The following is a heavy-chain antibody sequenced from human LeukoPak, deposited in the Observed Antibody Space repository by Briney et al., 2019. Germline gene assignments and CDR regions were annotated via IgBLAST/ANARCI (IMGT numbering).Heavy chain of an antibody. CDR1: GGSISSSSYY. CDR3: ARDDYVWGSSYYYYYYMDV. D-gene: IGHD3-16*01. V-gene: IGHV4-39*02. J-gene: IGHJ6*03. Sequence: SETLSLTCTVSGGSISSSSYYWGWIRQPPGKGLEWIGSIYYSGSTYYNPSLKSRVTISVDTSKNQFSLKLSSVTAADTAVYYCARDDYVWGSSYYYYYYMDVWGKGTTVTISS. CDR2: IYYSGST.